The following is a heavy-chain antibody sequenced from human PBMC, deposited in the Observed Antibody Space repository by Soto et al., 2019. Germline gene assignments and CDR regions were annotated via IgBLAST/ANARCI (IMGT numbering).Heavy chain of an antibody. J-gene: IGHJ4*02. V-gene: IGHV4-39*01. Sequence: LSLTCTVSGGSISSSSYYWGWIRQPPGKGLEWIGSIYYSGSTYYNPSLKSRVTISVDTSKNQFSLKLSSVTAADTAVYYCARQPKIVAGYSDHFAYWGRGTLVTVSS. CDR2: IYYSGST. CDR3: ARQPKIVAGYSDHFAY. D-gene: IGHD3-9*01. CDR1: GGSISSSSYY.